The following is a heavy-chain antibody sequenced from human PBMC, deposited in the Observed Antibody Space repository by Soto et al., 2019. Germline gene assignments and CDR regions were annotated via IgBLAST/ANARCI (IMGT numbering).Heavy chain of an antibody. V-gene: IGHV1-69*01. D-gene: IGHD3-16*01. Sequence: QVQLVQSGAEVKKPGSSVKVSCKASRDTFGKYAFNWVRQAPGQGLEWMGWIIPIFDSRNYAEKFQGRVTITADESTSTAYMELRSLRFEDTAVYYCARGETYLGVWGQGTTVTVSS. CDR2: IIPIFDSR. CDR1: RDTFGKYA. CDR3: ARGETYLGV. J-gene: IGHJ6*02.